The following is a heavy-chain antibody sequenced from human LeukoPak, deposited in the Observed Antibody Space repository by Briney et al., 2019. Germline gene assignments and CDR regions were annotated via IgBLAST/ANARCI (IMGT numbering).Heavy chain of an antibody. J-gene: IGHJ4*02. Sequence: PSETLSLTCTVSGGSISSSSYYWGWIRQPPGKGLEWIGSIYYSGSTYYNPSLKSRVTISVDTSKNQFSLKLSSVTAADTAVYYCARTRGSWNPIDYWGQGTLVTVSS. D-gene: IGHD6-13*01. CDR3: ARTRGSWNPIDY. CDR1: GGSISSSSYY. CDR2: IYYSGST. V-gene: IGHV4-39*07.